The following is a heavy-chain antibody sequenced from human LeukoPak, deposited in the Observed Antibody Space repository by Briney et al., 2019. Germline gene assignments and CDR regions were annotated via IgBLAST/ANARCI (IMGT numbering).Heavy chain of an antibody. V-gene: IGHV1-24*01. Sequence: ASVKVSCKVSGYTLTELSMHWVRQAPGKGLEWMGGFDPEDGETIYAQKFQGRVTMTEDTSTDTAYMEPSSLRSEDTAVYYCATVAQQHPWYFDLWGRGTLVTVSS. CDR1: GYTLTELS. D-gene: IGHD6-13*01. J-gene: IGHJ2*01. CDR3: ATVAQQHPWYFDL. CDR2: FDPEDGET.